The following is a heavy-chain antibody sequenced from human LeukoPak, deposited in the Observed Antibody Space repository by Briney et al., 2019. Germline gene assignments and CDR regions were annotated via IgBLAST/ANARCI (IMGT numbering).Heavy chain of an antibody. CDR2: INPNSGGT. V-gene: IGHV1-2*06. D-gene: IGHD3-3*01. CDR3: ARVDHPGLADFWRGYMEDTWLDP. Sequence: GASVKLSCKASGYTFTGYYMHWVRQAPGQGLEWMGRINPNSGGTDYAQKFQARVTMTRDTSISTAYMELSRLRSDDTAVYYCARVDHPGLADFWRGYMEDTWLDPWGQGTLVTVSS. J-gene: IGHJ5*02. CDR1: GYTFTGYY.